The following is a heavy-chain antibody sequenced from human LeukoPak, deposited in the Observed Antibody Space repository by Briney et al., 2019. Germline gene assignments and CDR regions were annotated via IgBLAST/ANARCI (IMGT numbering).Heavy chain of an antibody. V-gene: IGHV3-30*04. Sequence: GSLRLSCAASGFTFSSYAMHWVRQAPGKGLEWVAVISYDGSNKYYADSVKGRFTISRDNAKNSLYLQMNSLRVEDTAVYYCARGSGSYLLFDYWGQGTLVTVSS. CDR3: ARGSGSYLLFDY. D-gene: IGHD1-26*01. CDR2: ISYDGSNK. CDR1: GFTFSSYA. J-gene: IGHJ4*02.